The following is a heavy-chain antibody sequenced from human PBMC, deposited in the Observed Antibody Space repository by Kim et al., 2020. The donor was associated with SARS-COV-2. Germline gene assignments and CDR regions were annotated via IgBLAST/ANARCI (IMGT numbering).Heavy chain of an antibody. CDR1: GGSISDTSY. D-gene: IGHD5-12*01. CDR3: ARGPHPSWLWYYDL. V-gene: IGHV4-39*07. J-gene: IGHJ2*01. Sequence: SETLSLTCTVSGGSISDTSYWGWMRQPPGKGLEWIGNIDYSGSTYYNPSLKNRVTISIDTSKKQVSLRVPSVTAADTAVFYCARGPHPSWLWYYDLWGRG. CDR2: IDYSGST.